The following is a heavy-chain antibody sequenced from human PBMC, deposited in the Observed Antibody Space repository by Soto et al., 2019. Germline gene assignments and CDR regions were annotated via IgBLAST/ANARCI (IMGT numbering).Heavy chain of an antibody. J-gene: IGHJ4*02. D-gene: IGHD6-19*01. CDR1: GGSIDRCAFS. V-gene: IGHV4-30-2*01. CDR2: VTHSGTA. Sequence: QLQLQASGSRLVKPSETLAITCAVSGGSIDRCAFSLSWLRQPPGKGLEWIGYVTHSGTAYSIPSLNGRLTLSVDSSQTQFSLKLTSVTAADSAFYYCARIHWAQSSLDYWGRGILVTVSS. CDR3: ARIHWAQSSLDY.